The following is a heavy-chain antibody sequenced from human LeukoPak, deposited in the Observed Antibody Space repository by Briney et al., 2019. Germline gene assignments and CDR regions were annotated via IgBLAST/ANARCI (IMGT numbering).Heavy chain of an antibody. CDR3: ARDQRVNWFDP. CDR1: GYSISSGYY. Sequence: PSETLSLTCTVSGYSISSGYYWGWIRQPPGKGLEWIGSIYHSGSTYYNPSLKSRVTISVDTSKNQFPLKLSSVTAADTAVYYCARDQRVNWFDPWGQGTLVTVSA. D-gene: IGHD6-25*01. J-gene: IGHJ5*02. CDR2: IYHSGST. V-gene: IGHV4-38-2*02.